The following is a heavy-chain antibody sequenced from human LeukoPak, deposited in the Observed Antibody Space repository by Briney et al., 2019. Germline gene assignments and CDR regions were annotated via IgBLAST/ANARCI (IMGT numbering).Heavy chain of an antibody. CDR2: IYYNGNT. J-gene: IGHJ3*02. CDR3: ARDTNLDAFDI. D-gene: IGHD2-8*01. V-gene: IGHV4-59*01. CDR1: DGSINSYY. Sequence: SETLSLTCSVSDGSINSYYWNWIRRPPGKGLEWIGYIYYNGNTNYSPSLKSRVTISVDTSKNQFSLKLSSVTAADTAVYYCARDTNLDAFDIWGQGTMVTVSS.